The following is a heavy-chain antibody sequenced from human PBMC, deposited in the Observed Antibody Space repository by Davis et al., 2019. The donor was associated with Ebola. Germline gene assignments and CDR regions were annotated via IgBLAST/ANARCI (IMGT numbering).Heavy chain of an antibody. J-gene: IGHJ4*02. V-gene: IGHV3-53*01. CDR1: GFTVSSNY. D-gene: IGHD3-3*01. CDR2: IYSGGST. Sequence: GESLKISCAASGFTVSSNYMSWVRQAPGKGLEWVSVIYSGGSTYYADSVKGRFTISRHNSKNTLYLQMNSLRAEDTAVYYCARETGDDFWSGYHDYWGQGTLVTVSS. CDR3: ARETGDDFWSGYHDY.